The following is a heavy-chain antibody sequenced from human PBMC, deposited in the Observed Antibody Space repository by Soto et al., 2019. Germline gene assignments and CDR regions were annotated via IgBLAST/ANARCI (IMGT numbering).Heavy chain of an antibody. CDR3: AREVVTGEWYFDN. Sequence: QLHLMESGGGVAQPGGSLRLSYVTSASTFISYPRTWLRQAPGKGLEWVPVISNTGGIHHYADSVKGRFTISRDNSRNTVYLQMNSLRTEDTATYYCAREVVTGEWYFDNWGQGILVTVSS. J-gene: IGHJ4*02. V-gene: IGHV3-30*04. CDR1: ASTFISYP. D-gene: IGHD3-16*01. CDR2: ISNTGGIH.